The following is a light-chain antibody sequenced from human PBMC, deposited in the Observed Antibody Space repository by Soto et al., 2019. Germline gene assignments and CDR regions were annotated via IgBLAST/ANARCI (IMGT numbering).Light chain of an antibody. V-gene: IGKV1-39*01. CDR3: QQSFSTPWT. CDR1: QSISSY. CDR2: AAS. J-gene: IGKJ1*01. Sequence: DIQMTQSPSSLSASVGDRVTITCRASQSISSYVNWYQQKPGKAPKLLIYAASSLQSGVPPRFSGGGSGTDFTLTISSLQPEDFATYYCQQSFSTPWTFGQGTKVDIK.